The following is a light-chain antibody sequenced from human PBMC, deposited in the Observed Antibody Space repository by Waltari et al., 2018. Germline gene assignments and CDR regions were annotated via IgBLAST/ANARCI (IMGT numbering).Light chain of an antibody. CDR2: EVT. J-gene: IGLJ3*02. V-gene: IGLV2-23*02. CDR1: SSDIGSYNF. CDR3: YSSAMSAFVV. Sequence: QSALTQPASVSGSPGQSITISCTGTSSDIGSYNFASWYQHHPGKAPKLILYEVTKRPSGVSDRFSGSKSGNTASLTISGLQAEDDADYYCYSSAMSAFVVFGGGTKLTVL.